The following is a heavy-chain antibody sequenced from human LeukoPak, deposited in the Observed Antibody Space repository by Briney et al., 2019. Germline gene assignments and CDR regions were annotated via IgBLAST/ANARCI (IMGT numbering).Heavy chain of an antibody. V-gene: IGHV3-13*04. CDR1: GFTSSAYD. D-gene: IGHD2-2*01. Sequence: HSGESLRLSCAASGFTSSAYDMHWVRQITGGGLEWVSTSGTVGDTFYSDSVKGRFTIFRENAKNSVHLQMNSLRVEDSAIYFCVRAAMPYIINGRRFDYWGEGTLVTVSS. CDR3: VRAAMPYIINGRRFDY. J-gene: IGHJ4*02. CDR2: SGTVGDT.